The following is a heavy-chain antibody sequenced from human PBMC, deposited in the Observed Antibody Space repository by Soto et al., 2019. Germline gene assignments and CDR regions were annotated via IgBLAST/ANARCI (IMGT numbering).Heavy chain of an antibody. J-gene: IGHJ4*02. CDR1: GFTFSSYA. Sequence: GGSLRLSCAASGFTFSSYAMSWVRQASGKGLEWVSIVFSGGVTYYADSVKGRFTISKDISTNTLSLQMNSLRAEDTAVYFCAGARGYNYGFDYWGQGTLVTVSS. CDR2: VFSGGVT. CDR3: AGARGYNYGFDY. D-gene: IGHD5-18*01. V-gene: IGHV3-23*01.